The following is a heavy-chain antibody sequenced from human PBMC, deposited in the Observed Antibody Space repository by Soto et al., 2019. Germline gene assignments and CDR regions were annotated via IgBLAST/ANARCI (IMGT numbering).Heavy chain of an antibody. CDR3: ARGWGYDSNDYYYAY. Sequence: QVQLVQSGAEVRKPGSSVKVSCKASGGTFSRHAISWVRQAPGQGLEWMGGIIPIFGTANHAQKFQGRVTIIADESTSPVYMELSSLRSEDTAMYYCARGWGYDSNDYYYAYWGQGTLVIGSS. CDR1: GGTFSRHA. CDR2: IIPIFGTA. V-gene: IGHV1-69*01. D-gene: IGHD3-22*01. J-gene: IGHJ4*02.